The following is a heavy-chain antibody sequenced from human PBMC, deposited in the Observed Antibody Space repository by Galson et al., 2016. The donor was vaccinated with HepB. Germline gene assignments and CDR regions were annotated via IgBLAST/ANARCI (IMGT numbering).Heavy chain of an antibody. V-gene: IGHV1-46*01. D-gene: IGHD3-22*01. CDR3: ARDKYSAWLRGMEV. CDR2: INANGGYT. J-gene: IGHJ6*02. Sequence: SVKVSCKASGYTFTTCYIHRVRQAPGQGLEWMGIINANGGYTTYAQKFQGRVTMTRDTSTSTVYMELSSLRSEDTAVYYCARDKYSAWLRGMEVWGQGATVTVSS. CDR1: GYTFTTCY.